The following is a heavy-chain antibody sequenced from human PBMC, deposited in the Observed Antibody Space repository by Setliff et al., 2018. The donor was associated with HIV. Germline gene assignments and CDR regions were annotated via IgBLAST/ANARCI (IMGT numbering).Heavy chain of an antibody. CDR2: ITNTSDYI. V-gene: IGHV3-21*01. D-gene: IGHD3-22*01. J-gene: IGHJ3*01. CDR1: GFTLTKYT. Sequence: GGSLRLSCAASGFTLTKYTMNWVRQAPGKGLEWVSSITNTSDYIYYADSVKGRFTISRDNSKSTQYLQMNGLRPEDTAVYYCARGGYFDSSSAGALDVWGQGTMVTVSS. CDR3: ARGGYFDSSSAGALDV.